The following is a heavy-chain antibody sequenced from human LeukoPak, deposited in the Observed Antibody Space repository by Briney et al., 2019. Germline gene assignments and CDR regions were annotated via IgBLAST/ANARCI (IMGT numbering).Heavy chain of an antibody. J-gene: IGHJ4*02. V-gene: IGHV1-18*01. Sequence: ASVKVSCKASGYTFTSYGISWVRQAPGQGLEWMGWISAYNGNTNYAQKLQGRVTMTTDTSTSTAYMVLRSLRSDDTAVCYCARAYCGGDCYCFDYWGQGTLVTVSS. D-gene: IGHD2-21*02. CDR2: ISAYNGNT. CDR1: GYTFTSYG. CDR3: ARAYCGGDCYCFDY.